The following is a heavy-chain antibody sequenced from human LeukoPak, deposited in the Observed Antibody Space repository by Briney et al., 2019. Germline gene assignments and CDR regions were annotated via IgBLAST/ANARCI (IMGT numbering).Heavy chain of an antibody. J-gene: IGHJ6*02. CDR2: ITPNFGSA. V-gene: IGHV1-69*13. CDR1: GGTFSSYA. Sequence: SVKVSCKASGGTFSSYAISWVRQAPGQGLEWMGGITPNFGSASYAQKFQGRVTMTGDESTSTAYMELSRLRSEDTAVYYCARASDYVWGSYRYMEDCYYGMDVWGQGTTVTVSS. D-gene: IGHD3-16*02. CDR3: ARASDYVWGSYRYMEDCYYGMDV.